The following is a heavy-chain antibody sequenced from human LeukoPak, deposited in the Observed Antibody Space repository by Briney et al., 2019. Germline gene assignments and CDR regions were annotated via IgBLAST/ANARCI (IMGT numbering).Heavy chain of an antibody. CDR2: IHAGGSDP. CDR3: VKGGHHFNPFYN. V-gene: IGHV3-23*01. CDR1: GFTFSTSP. Sequence: GGSLRLSCAVSGFTFSTSPMAWVRQAPGKGLEWVSSIHAGGSDPFCADSVQGRCTISRDNSKNTLSLQLNNLRAEDTAIYFCVKGGHHFNPFYNWGQGTLATVSS. J-gene: IGHJ4*02.